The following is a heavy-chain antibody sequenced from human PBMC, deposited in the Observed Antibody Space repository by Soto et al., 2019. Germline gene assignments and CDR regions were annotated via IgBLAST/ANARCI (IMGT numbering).Heavy chain of an antibody. CDR2: IIPIFGTA. Sequence: GASVKVSCKASGGTFSSYAISWVRQAPGQGLEWMGGIIPIFGTANYAQKFQGRVTITADESTSTAYMGLSSLRSEDTAVYYCARGARDYYDSSGYFYDWFDPWGQGTLVTVSS. D-gene: IGHD3-22*01. CDR3: ARGARDYYDSSGYFYDWFDP. J-gene: IGHJ5*02. V-gene: IGHV1-69*13. CDR1: GGTFSSYA.